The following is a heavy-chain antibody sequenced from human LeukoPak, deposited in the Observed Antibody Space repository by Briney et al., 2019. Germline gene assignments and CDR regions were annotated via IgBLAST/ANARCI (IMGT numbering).Heavy chain of an antibody. Sequence: ASVKVSCKASGYTFTSYAMNWVRQAPGQGLEWMGWINTNTGNPTYAQGFTGRFVFSLDTSVSTAYLQISSLKAEDTAVYYCAREELDLQYYYYYMDVWGKGTTVTVSS. CDR2: INTNTGNP. CDR3: AREELDLQYYYYYMDV. D-gene: IGHD1-7*01. CDR1: GYTFTSYA. V-gene: IGHV7-4-1*02. J-gene: IGHJ6*03.